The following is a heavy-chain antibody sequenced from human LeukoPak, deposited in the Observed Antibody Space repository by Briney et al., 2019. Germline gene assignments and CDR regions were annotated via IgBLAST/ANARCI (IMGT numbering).Heavy chain of an antibody. J-gene: IGHJ4*02. Sequence: PSETLSLTCTVSGGSISSYYWSWIRQPPGKGLEWIGYIYYSGSTNYNPSLKSRVTISVDTSKNQSSLKLSSVTAADTAVYYCAKKGQADDNGKPDWGQGTLVTVSS. CDR1: GGSISSYY. V-gene: IGHV4-59*01. CDR3: AKKGQADDNGKPD. D-gene: IGHD1-1*01. CDR2: IYYSGST.